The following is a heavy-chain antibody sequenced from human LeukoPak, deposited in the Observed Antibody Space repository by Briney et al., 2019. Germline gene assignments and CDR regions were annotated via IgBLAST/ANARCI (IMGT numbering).Heavy chain of an antibody. V-gene: IGHV3-30-3*01. CDR2: ISYDGSNK. J-gene: IGHJ4*02. CDR3: ARAGGRNTDWSYFDY. Sequence: GGSLRLSCAASGFTSSSYAMHWVRQAPGKGLEWVAVISYDGSNKYYADSVKGRFTISRDNSKNTLYLQMNSLGAEDTAVYYCARAGGRNTDWSYFDYWGQGTLVTVSS. D-gene: IGHD2/OR15-2a*01. CDR1: GFTSSSYA.